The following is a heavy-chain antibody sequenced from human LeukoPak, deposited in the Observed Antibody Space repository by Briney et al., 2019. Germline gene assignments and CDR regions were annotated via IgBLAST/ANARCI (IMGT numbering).Heavy chain of an antibody. Sequence: SETLSLTCTVSGGSISSSSYYWGWIRQPPGKGLEWIGSIYYSGSTYYNPSLKSRVTISVDTSKNQFSLKLSSVTAADTAVYYCARDRSSRWLAKQIDYWGQGTLVTVSS. CDR3: ARDRSSRWLAKQIDY. CDR1: GGSISSSSYY. J-gene: IGHJ4*02. CDR2: IYYSGST. D-gene: IGHD6-19*01. V-gene: IGHV4-39*07.